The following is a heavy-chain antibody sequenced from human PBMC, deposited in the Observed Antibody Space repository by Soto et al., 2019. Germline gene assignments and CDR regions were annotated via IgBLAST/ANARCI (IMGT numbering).Heavy chain of an antibody. J-gene: IGHJ6*02. V-gene: IGHV3-30*18. Sequence: GGSLRLSCAASGFTFSSYGMHWVRQAPGKGLEWVAVISYDGSNKYYADSVKGRFTISRDNSKNTLYLQMNSLRAEDTAVYYCAKDLTRAVGATTPNHYYYYGMDVWGQGTTVTVS. CDR1: GFTFSSYG. D-gene: IGHD1-26*01. CDR2: ISYDGSNK. CDR3: AKDLTRAVGATTPNHYYYYGMDV.